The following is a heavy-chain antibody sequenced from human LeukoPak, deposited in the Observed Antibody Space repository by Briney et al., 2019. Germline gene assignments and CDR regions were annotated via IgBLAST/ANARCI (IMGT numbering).Heavy chain of an antibody. V-gene: IGHV3-48*03. Sequence: GGSLRLSCAASGFTFSSYEMNWVRQAPGKGLEWVSCISGSGSTIYYADSVKGRFTISRDNAKNSLYLQMNSLRAEDTAVYFCARALRHFDWLLPNLDYWGQGTLVTVSS. CDR3: ARALRHFDWLLPNLDY. D-gene: IGHD3-9*01. CDR1: GFTFSSYE. CDR2: ISGSGSTI. J-gene: IGHJ4*02.